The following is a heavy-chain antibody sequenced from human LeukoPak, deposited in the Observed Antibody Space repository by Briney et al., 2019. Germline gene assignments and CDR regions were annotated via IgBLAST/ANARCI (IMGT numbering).Heavy chain of an antibody. Sequence: ASETLSLTCTVSGGSISSYYWSWIRQPAGKGLEWIGRTYTSGSTNYNPSLKSRVTMSVDTSKNQFSLKLSSVTAADTAVYYCARIGSRYSSGRPNYFFDYWGQGTLVTVSS. J-gene: IGHJ4*02. CDR2: TYTSGST. CDR3: ARIGSRYSSGRPNYFFDY. D-gene: IGHD6-19*01. V-gene: IGHV4-4*07. CDR1: GGSISSYY.